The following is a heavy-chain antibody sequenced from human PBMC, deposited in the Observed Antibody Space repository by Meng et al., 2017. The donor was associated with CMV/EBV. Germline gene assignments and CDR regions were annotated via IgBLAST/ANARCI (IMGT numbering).Heavy chain of an antibody. CDR2: ISAYNGNT. V-gene: IGHV1-18*01. CDR3: ARVAYSSSWYHAFDY. CDR1: GYTFTRYG. D-gene: IGHD6-13*01. J-gene: IGHJ4*02. Sequence: SGYTFTRYGISWVRQAPGQGLEWMGWISAYNGNTNYAQKLQGRVTMTTDTSTSTAYMELRSLRSDDTAVYYCARVAYSSSWYHAFDYWGQGTLVTVSS.